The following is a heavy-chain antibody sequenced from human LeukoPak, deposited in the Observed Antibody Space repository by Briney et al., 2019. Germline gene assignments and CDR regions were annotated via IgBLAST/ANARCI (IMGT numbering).Heavy chain of an antibody. V-gene: IGHV3-30-3*02. CDR2: ISYDGSNT. CDR1: GFTFSNYA. Sequence: GGSLRLSCAASGFTFSNYAMHWVRQAPGKGLEWVAVISYDGSNTYYADSVKGRFTISRDNSKITLYLQMNSLRAEDTAVYYCAKQWRYIVVVPAAPDAFDIWGQGTMVTVSS. D-gene: IGHD2-2*01. J-gene: IGHJ3*02. CDR3: AKQWRYIVVVPAAPDAFDI.